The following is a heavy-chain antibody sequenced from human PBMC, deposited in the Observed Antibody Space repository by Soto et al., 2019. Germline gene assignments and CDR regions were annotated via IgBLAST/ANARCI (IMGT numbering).Heavy chain of an antibody. Sequence: GGSLRLSCAASGFTFSSYGMHWVRQAPGKGLEWVAVISYDGSNKYYADSVKGRSTISRDNSKNTLSLQMNSLRAEDTAIYYCARDRRPAAMRGYYYYYYMDVWGKGTTVTVSS. J-gene: IGHJ6*03. CDR2: ISYDGSNK. CDR1: GFTFSSYG. D-gene: IGHD2-2*01. V-gene: IGHV3-30*03. CDR3: ARDRRPAAMRGYYYYYYMDV.